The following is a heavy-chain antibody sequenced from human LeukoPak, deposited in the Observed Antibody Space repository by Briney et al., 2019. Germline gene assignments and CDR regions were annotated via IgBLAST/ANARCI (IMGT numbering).Heavy chain of an antibody. J-gene: IGHJ5*01. V-gene: IGHV3-23*01. CDR1: GFTFSSYA. Sequence: GGSLRLSCAASGFTFSSYAMSWVRQAPGKGLGWVSAISGSGGSTYYADSVKGRFTISRDNSKNTLYLQMNSLRAEDTAVYYCAKVASNTIFGVVTKTKGWFDSWGQGTLVTVSS. D-gene: IGHD3-3*01. CDR3: AKVASNTIFGVVTKTKGWFDS. CDR2: ISGSGGST.